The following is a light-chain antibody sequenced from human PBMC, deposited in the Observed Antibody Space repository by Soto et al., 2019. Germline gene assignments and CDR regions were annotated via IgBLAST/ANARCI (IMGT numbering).Light chain of an antibody. V-gene: IGKV3-11*01. Sequence: EIVLTQSPATLSLSPGERATLSCRASQSVSSYLAWYQQTPGQAPRLLIYDASNRATGIPARFSGSGSGTDFTLTISSLEPEDFAVYYCQQRSNWSLFTFGPGTKVDI. CDR2: DAS. CDR1: QSVSSY. CDR3: QQRSNWSLFT. J-gene: IGKJ3*01.